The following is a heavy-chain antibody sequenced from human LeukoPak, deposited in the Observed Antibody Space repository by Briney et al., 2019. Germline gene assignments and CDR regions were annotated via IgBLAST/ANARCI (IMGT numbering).Heavy chain of an antibody. CDR2: ISAYNGNT. CDR3: VRDRRILTGPDY. J-gene: IGHJ4*02. CDR1: GYTFTGYY. V-gene: IGHV1-18*04. D-gene: IGHD3-9*01. Sequence: ASVKVSCKASGYTFTGYYMHWVRQAPGQGLEWMGWISAYNGNTNYAQKLQGRVTMTTDTSTTTAYMGLRSLRSDDTAVYYCVRDRRILTGPDYWGQGTLVTVSS.